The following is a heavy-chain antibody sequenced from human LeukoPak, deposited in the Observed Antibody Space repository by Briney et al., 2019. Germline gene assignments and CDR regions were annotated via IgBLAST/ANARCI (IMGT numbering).Heavy chain of an antibody. CDR1: GYSFIGYY. D-gene: IGHD3-16*01. V-gene: IGHV1-2*02. Sequence: ASVKVSCKASGYSFIGYYMHWVRQAPGQGLEWVGWINPNSGGAIYGQKFQGRVTMTRDRSITTVYMELSSLKSDDTAVYYCARAYYDTSRNYIDYWGQGTLVTVSS. CDR2: INPNSGGA. CDR3: ARAYYDTSRNYIDY. J-gene: IGHJ4*02.